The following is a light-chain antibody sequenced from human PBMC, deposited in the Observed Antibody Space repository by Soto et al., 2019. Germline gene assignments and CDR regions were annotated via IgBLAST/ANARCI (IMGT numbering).Light chain of an antibody. CDR1: QGISSW. CDR2: AAS. CDR3: QHANSFPWT. V-gene: IGKV1-12*02. J-gene: IGKJ1*01. Sequence: DIQISQSPSSVSASVGDRVTITRRASQGISSWLAWYQQKPGKAPKLLIYAASSLQSGVPSSFSGSGSGTDFTLTISSLQPEDFATHKYQHANSFPWTSGQGTKVEIK.